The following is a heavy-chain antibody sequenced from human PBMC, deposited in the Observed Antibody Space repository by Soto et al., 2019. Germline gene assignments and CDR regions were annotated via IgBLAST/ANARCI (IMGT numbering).Heavy chain of an antibody. CDR3: ARQREATVVSRAAFDI. J-gene: IGHJ3*02. Sequence: GESLKISCKGSGYSFTSYWIGWVRQMPGKGLEWMGIIYPGDSDTRYSPSFQGQVTISADKSISTAYLQWSSLKASDTAMYYCARQREATVVSRAAFDIWGQGTMVTVS. V-gene: IGHV5-51*01. CDR2: IYPGDSDT. D-gene: IGHD4-17*01. CDR1: GYSFTSYW.